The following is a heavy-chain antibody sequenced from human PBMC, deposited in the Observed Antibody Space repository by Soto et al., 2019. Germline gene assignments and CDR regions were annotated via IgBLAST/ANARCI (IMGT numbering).Heavy chain of an antibody. CDR1: GGTFSNFA. CDR3: ARGGYSSGWDN. J-gene: IGHJ4*02. Sequence: QVQLVQSGAEVKKPGSSVKVSCKASGGTFSNFAVSWVRQAPGQGLEWMGGIIAIFGAAHYPQQFQGRVTITTDDSTATAYMELSSLRREDTAVYYCARGGYSSGWDNWGQGTLITVSS. V-gene: IGHV1-69*01. D-gene: IGHD6-19*01. CDR2: IIAIFGAA.